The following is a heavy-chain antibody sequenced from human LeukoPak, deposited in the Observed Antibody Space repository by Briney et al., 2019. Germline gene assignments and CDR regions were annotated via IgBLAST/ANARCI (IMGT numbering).Heavy chain of an antibody. J-gene: IGHJ3*02. Sequence: ASVKVSCKASGYTFAGYYMHWGRQAPGQGLEWMGWINPNSGGTNYAQKFQGRVTMTRDTSISTAYMELSRLRSDDTAVYYCARPYYYDRGVSFGAFDIWGQGTMVTVSS. CDR1: GYTFAGYY. CDR3: ARPYYYDRGVSFGAFDI. V-gene: IGHV1-2*02. D-gene: IGHD3-22*01. CDR2: INPNSGGT.